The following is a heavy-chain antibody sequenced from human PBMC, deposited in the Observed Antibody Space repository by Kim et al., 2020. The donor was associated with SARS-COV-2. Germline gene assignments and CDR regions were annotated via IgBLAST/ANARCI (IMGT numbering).Heavy chain of an antibody. V-gene: IGHV3-64*01. CDR2: ISSNGGST. CDR1: GFTFSSYA. J-gene: IGHJ6*02. CDR3: AREGKLDQAALYGMDV. Sequence: GGSLRLSCAASGFTFSSYAMHWVRQAPGKGLEYVSAISSNGGSTYYANSVKGRFTISRDNSKNTLYLQMGSLRAEDMAVYYCAREGKLDQAALYGMDVWGQGTTVTVSS. D-gene: IGHD6-6*01.